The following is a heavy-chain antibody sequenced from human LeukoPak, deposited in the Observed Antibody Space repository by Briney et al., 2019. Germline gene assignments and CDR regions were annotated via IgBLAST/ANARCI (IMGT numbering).Heavy chain of an antibody. CDR3: ARYYYDSRGENDAFDL. J-gene: IGHJ3*01. D-gene: IGHD3-22*01. CDR1: GFAFSRYW. V-gene: IGHV3-7*01. Sequence: GGSLRLSCAASGFAFSRYWMSWVRQAPGKRLEWVANIEEDGSEKYYVDSVKGRFTISRDNAKNSLYLQVNSLRAEDTAVYYCARYYYDSRGENDAFDLWGQGTVVTVSS. CDR2: IEEDGSEK.